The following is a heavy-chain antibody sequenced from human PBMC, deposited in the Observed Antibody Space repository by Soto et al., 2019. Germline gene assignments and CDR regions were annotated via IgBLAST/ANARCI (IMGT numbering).Heavy chain of an antibody. CDR2: IIPILGIA. CDR1: GGTFSSYT. J-gene: IGHJ6*02. CDR3: ARAAGTDYYYGMDV. Sequence: QVQLVQSGAEVKKPGSSVKVSCKASGGTFSSYTISWVRQAPGQGLEWMGRIIPILGIANYAQKFQGRVTIAADKSTSTAYMELSSLRSEDTAVYYCARAAGTDYYYGMDVWGQGTTVTVSS. V-gene: IGHV1-69*02. D-gene: IGHD6-13*01.